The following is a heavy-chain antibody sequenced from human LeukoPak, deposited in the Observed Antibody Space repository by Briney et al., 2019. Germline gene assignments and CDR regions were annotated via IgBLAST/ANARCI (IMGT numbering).Heavy chain of an antibody. CDR1: GFTFDRHW. D-gene: IGHD3-16*02. Sequence: GGSVRLSCVASGFTFDRHWMHWVRQAPGKGLVWVSRIDTDGSDRGYAESVKGRFTISRDNTKNTLYLQMDSLRVEDTAVYYCARGGFIVGANQYFQWWGQGTRVIVSS. V-gene: IGHV3-74*01. J-gene: IGHJ4*02. CDR3: ARGGFIVGANQYFQW. CDR2: IDTDGSDR.